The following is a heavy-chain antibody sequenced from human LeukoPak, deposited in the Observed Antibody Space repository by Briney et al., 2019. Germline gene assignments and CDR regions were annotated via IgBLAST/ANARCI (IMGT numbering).Heavy chain of an antibody. CDR2: IKSKTDGGTS. CDR3: STLWYGA. V-gene: IGHV3-15*01. Sequence: GGSLRLSCAASGFTFTNAWMYWVRQAPGKGLEWVGRIKSKTDGGTSDYAAPVTGRFTIARDDSKSTLYLEMNSLKTEDTGVYYCSTLWYGAWGQGTLVTVSS. J-gene: IGHJ5*02. CDR1: GFTFTNAW. D-gene: IGHD3-10*01.